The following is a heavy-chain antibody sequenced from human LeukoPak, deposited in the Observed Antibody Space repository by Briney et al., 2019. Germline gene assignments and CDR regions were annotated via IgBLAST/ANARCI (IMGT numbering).Heavy chain of an antibody. CDR1: GFTLSNYW. CDR2: IKQDGSEK. CDR3: ARDLRGAVAGRNDY. J-gene: IGHJ4*02. D-gene: IGHD6-19*01. Sequence: GGSLRLSCAASGFTLSNYWMSWVRQAAGKGLEGVANIKQDGSEKYYVDSVKGRFTNSRDNAKNSLYLQMNSLRAEDTAVYYCARDLRGAVAGRNDYWGQGTLVTVSS. V-gene: IGHV3-7*01.